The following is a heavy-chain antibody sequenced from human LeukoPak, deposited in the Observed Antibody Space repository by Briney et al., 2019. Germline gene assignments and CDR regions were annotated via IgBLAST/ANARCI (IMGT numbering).Heavy chain of an antibody. CDR1: GFTFSNSG. V-gene: IGHV3-23*01. Sequence: GGSLRLSCAASGFTFSNSGMSWVRQAPGKGLEWVSAINAGETHYADSVKGRFTISRDNSKNTVSLQMNSLRADDTAVYYCAKEWGVDYGLRYWGQGTLVTVSS. CDR2: INAGET. J-gene: IGHJ4*02. D-gene: IGHD4-17*01. CDR3: AKEWGVDYGLRY.